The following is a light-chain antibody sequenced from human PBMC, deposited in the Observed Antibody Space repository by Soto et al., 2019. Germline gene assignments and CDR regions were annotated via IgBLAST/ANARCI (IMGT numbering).Light chain of an antibody. Sequence: DVVMTQTPLSLSVTPGQPASISCKSSQSLLHITGETFLFWYQQKPGQAPRLLIYGASTRATGVPGRFRGSGSGTEFTLTISSLQSEDFAVYYCHQYNNWPPWTFGQGTKVDIK. V-gene: IGKV2-29*01. CDR3: HQYNNWPPWT. CDR1: QSLLHITGETF. J-gene: IGKJ1*01. CDR2: GAS.